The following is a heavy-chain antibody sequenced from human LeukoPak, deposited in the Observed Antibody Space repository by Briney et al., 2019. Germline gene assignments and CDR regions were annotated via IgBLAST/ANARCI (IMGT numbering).Heavy chain of an antibody. J-gene: IGHJ5*02. V-gene: IGHV1-46*01. CDR2: INPSGGST. Sequence: SSVKVSCTASGYTFTSYYMHWVRQAPGQGLEWMRIINPSGGSTSFAQKFDRRVTMTRDTSTSTVYMELSSLRSEDTAVYYCARTIAAAGSLVWFDPWGQGTLVTVSS. D-gene: IGHD6-13*01. CDR3: ARTIAAAGSLVWFDP. CDR1: GYTFTSYY.